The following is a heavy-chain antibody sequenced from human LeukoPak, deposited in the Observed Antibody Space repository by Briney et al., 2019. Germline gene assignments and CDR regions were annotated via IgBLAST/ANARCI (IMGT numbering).Heavy chain of an antibody. D-gene: IGHD3-3*01. V-gene: IGHV3-7*01. CDR2: IKQDGSEK. Sequence: GGSLRLSCAASGFTFSSYWMSWVRQAPGKGLEWVANIKQDGSEKYYVDSVKGRFTISRDNAKSSLYLQMNSLRAEDTAVYYCARDSVDFWSGYPPNWFDPWGQGTLVTVSS. CDR1: GFTFSSYW. CDR3: ARDSVDFWSGYPPNWFDP. J-gene: IGHJ5*02.